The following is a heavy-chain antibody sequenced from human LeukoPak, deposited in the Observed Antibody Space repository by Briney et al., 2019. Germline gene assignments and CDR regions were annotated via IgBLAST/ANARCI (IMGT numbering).Heavy chain of an antibody. V-gene: IGHV3-7*01. CDR3: ARARHIVVVTPPDY. CDR2: IKQDGSEK. CDR1: GFTFDDYG. Sequence: GGSLRLSCAASGFTFDDYGMSWVRQAPGKGLEWVANIKQDGSEKYYVDSVKGRFTISRDNAKNSLYLQMNSLRAEDTAVYYCARARHIVVVTPPDYWGQGTLVTVSS. D-gene: IGHD2-21*02. J-gene: IGHJ4*02.